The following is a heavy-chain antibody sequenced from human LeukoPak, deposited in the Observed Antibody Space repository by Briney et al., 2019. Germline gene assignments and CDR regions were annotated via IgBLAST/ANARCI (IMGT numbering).Heavy chain of an antibody. CDR3: AKDLMRDIWFGES. Sequence: GGSLRLPCAASGFTFNDYGMSWVRQAPGQGPEWVSGITWNGGSTDYAASVKGRFTISRDNSKNTLYLQMNSLRAEDTAVYYCAKDLMRDIWFGESWGQGTLVTVSS. J-gene: IGHJ5*02. D-gene: IGHD3-10*01. CDR2: ITWNGGST. CDR1: GFTFNDYG. V-gene: IGHV3-20*04.